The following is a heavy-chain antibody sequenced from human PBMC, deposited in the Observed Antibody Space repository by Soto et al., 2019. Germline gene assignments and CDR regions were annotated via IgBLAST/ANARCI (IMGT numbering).Heavy chain of an antibody. D-gene: IGHD4-4*01. CDR2: IKSKTDGGTT. CDR3: TTDTTVRYYYYMDV. CDR1: GFTFSNAW. Sequence: GGSLRLSCAASGFTFSNAWMSWVRQAPGKGLEWVGRIKSKTDGGTTDYAAPVKGRFTISRDDSKNTLYLQMNSLKTEDTAVYYCTTDTTVRYYYYMDVWGKGTTVTVSS. J-gene: IGHJ6*03. V-gene: IGHV3-15*01.